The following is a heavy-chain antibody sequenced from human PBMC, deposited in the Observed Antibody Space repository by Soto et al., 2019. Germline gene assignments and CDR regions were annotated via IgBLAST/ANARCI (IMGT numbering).Heavy chain of an antibody. Sequence: SETLSLTCTVSGGSISSSSYYWGWIRQPPGKGLEWIGSIYYSGSTYYNPSLKSRVTISVDTSKNQFSLKLSSVTAADTAVYYFARVLFRSGYYTEYYYYYYMDVWGKGNTVTVSS. D-gene: IGHD3-3*01. V-gene: IGHV4-39*01. J-gene: IGHJ6*03. CDR2: IYYSGST. CDR1: GGSISSSSYY. CDR3: ARVLFRSGYYTEYYYYYYMDV.